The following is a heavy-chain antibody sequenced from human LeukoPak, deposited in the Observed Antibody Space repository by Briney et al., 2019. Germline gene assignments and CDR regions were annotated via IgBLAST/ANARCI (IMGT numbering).Heavy chain of an antibody. Sequence: PSETLSLTCTVSGGSISNHYWSWIRQPAGRGLEWIGRIYTSGSTNYNPSLKSRVTMSVDTSKNQFSLKLSSVTAADTAVYYCAREYSGSSRAFDYWGQGTLVTVSS. CDR2: IYTSGST. D-gene: IGHD1-26*01. CDR3: AREYSGSSRAFDY. J-gene: IGHJ4*02. V-gene: IGHV4-4*07. CDR1: GGSISNHY.